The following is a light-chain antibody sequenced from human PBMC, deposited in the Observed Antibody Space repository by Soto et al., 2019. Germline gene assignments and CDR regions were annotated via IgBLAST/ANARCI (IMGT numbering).Light chain of an antibody. CDR2: GAS. CDR1: ESVSSN. Sequence: EIVLTQSPGTLSLSPGERATLSCRTSESVSSNLAWYQQKPGQAPRLLIYGASTRATGIPPRFSGSGSGTEFTLSISSLQSTDFAVYYCQQYYDWPSLTFGGGTKVDI. CDR3: QQYYDWPSLT. J-gene: IGKJ4*01. V-gene: IGKV3-15*01.